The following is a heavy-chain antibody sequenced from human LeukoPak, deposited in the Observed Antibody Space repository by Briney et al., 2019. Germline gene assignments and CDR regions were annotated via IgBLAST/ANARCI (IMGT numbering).Heavy chain of an antibody. CDR2: IKQDGSEK. CDR3: VRESAVWFGEYDLSY. Sequence: GGSLRLSCAASGFTFSSYWMSWVRQAPGKGLEWVANIKQDGSEKYYVDSVKGRFTISRDNAKNSLYLQMNSLRAEDTAVYYCVRESAVWFGEYDLSYWGQGTLVTVSS. D-gene: IGHD3-10*01. J-gene: IGHJ4*02. CDR1: GFTFSSYW. V-gene: IGHV3-7*01.